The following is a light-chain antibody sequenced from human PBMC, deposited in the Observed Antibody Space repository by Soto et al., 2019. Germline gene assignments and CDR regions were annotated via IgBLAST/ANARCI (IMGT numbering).Light chain of an antibody. Sequence: QSVLTQAASVSGSPGQSITISCTGTSSDVGGYNYVSWYQQHPGKAPKLMIYDVSNRPSGVSNRFSGSKSGNTASLTISGLQAEDEADYYCSSYTRSNTGVFGGGTKVTVL. J-gene: IGLJ3*02. CDR2: DVS. CDR1: SSDVGGYNY. V-gene: IGLV2-14*03. CDR3: SSYTRSNTGV.